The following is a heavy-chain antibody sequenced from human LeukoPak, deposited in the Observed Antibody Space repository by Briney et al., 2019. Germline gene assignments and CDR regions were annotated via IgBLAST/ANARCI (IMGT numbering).Heavy chain of an antibody. J-gene: IGHJ4*02. CDR3: AKDSGYCSSTSCYLLFDY. CDR2: ISSGSGYI. Sequence: PGGSLRLSCAASGFTFNTCTMNWIRQAPGKGLEWVSSISSGSGYIYYADSVKGRFTISRDSSKNTLYLQMNSLRAEDTAVYYCAKDSGYCSSTSCYLLFDYWGQGTLVTVSS. CDR1: GFTFNTCT. D-gene: IGHD2-2*01. V-gene: IGHV3-21*04.